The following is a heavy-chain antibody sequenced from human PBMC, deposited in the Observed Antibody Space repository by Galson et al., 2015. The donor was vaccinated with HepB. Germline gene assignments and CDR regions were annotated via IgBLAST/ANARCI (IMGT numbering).Heavy chain of an antibody. CDR3: VSRQYYFASGTYYNVSDY. J-gene: IGHJ4*02. V-gene: IGHV5-10-1*01. D-gene: IGHD3-10*01. CDR1: GYTFTAFW. CDR2: IDPSDSYT. Sequence: QSGAEVKKPGESLRISCKGSGYTFTAFWITWVRQIPGKGLEWMGRIDPSDSYTDYSPSFQGNVTISADKSITPAYLQWSSLRASDTAMYYCVSRQYYFASGTYYNVSDYWGQGTLVTVSS.